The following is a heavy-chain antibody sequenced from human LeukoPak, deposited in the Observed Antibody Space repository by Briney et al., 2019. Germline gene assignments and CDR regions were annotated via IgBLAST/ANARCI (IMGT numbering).Heavy chain of an antibody. Sequence: ASVKVSCKASGYTFTSYSINWVRQALGQGLEWMGWISTYNGNTNYAQKLQGRVTMTTDTSTSTAYMELRSLRSDDTAVYYCAKDRWRDGSSSFDNWGQGTLVTVSS. CDR3: AKDRWRDGSSSFDN. J-gene: IGHJ4*02. V-gene: IGHV1-18*01. D-gene: IGHD6-6*01. CDR2: ISTYNGNT. CDR1: GYTFTSYS.